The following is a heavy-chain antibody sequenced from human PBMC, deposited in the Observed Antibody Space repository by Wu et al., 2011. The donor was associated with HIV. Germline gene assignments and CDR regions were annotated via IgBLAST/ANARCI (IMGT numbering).Heavy chain of an antibody. D-gene: IGHD3-10*01. V-gene: IGHV3-30*02. Sequence: QVQLVESGGGVVQPGGSLRLSCAASGFTFSSYGMHWVRQAPGKGLEWVAFIRYDGSNKYYADSVKGRFTISRDNSKNTLYLQMNSLRAEDTAVYYCAKDPYGSGVPSATWGQGTRGHRLL. CDR1: GFTFSSYG. J-gene: IGHJ4*02. CDR2: IRYDGSNK. CDR3: AKDPYGSGVPSAT.